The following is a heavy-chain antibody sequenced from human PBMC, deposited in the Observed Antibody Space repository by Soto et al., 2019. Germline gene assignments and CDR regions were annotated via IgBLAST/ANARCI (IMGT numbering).Heavy chain of an antibody. J-gene: IGHJ3*02. D-gene: IGHD5-18*01. V-gene: IGHV3-30-3*01. Sequence: PGGSLRLSCAASGFTFSSYAMHWVRQAPGKGLEWVAVISYDGSHKYYADSVKGRFTISRDNAKNSLYLQMNSLRAEDTAVYYCARDKGLLTAMDKVDAFDIWGQGTMVTVSS. CDR3: ARDKGLLTAMDKVDAFDI. CDR2: ISYDGSHK. CDR1: GFTFSSYA.